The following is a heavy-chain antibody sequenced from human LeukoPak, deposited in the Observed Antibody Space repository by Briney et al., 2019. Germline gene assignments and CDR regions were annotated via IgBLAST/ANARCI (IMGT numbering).Heavy chain of an antibody. CDR3: ARDLLLGQQLDDAFDI. CDR1: GGTFSSYA. V-gene: IGHV1-69*05. D-gene: IGHD6-13*01. J-gene: IGHJ3*02. Sequence: VASVKVSCKASGGTFSSYAISWVRQAPGQGLEWMGGIIPIFGTANYAQKFQGRVTITTDESTSTAYMELSSLRSEDTAVYYCARDLLLGQQLDDAFDIWGQGTMVTVSS. CDR2: IIPIFGTA.